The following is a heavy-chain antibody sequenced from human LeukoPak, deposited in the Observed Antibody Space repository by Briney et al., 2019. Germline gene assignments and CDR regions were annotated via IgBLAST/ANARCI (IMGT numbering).Heavy chain of an antibody. Sequence: PGGSLRLSCAASGFTFSNYGMHWVRQAPGKGLEWVSPISSSSSYIYYADSVKGRFTISRDNAKNSLYLQMNSLRAEDTAVYYCARDRGDDSSGYYYTYFDYWGQGTLVTVSS. J-gene: IGHJ4*02. CDR3: ARDRGDDSSGYYYTYFDY. D-gene: IGHD3-22*01. CDR1: GFTFSNYG. CDR2: ISSSSSYI. V-gene: IGHV3-21*01.